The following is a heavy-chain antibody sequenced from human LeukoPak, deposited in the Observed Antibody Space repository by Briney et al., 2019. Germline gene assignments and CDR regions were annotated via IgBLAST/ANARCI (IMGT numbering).Heavy chain of an antibody. Sequence: KPSETLSLTCTVSGDSISSYYWSWLRQPPGKGLEWIGYIYYSGSTNYNPSLKSRVTISVDTSKNQFSVKLSSVTAADTAVYYCARQASGSPAFDYWGQGTLVTVSS. CDR3: ARQASGSPAFDY. CDR2: IYYSGST. J-gene: IGHJ4*02. V-gene: IGHV4-59*08. CDR1: GDSISSYY. D-gene: IGHD1-14*01.